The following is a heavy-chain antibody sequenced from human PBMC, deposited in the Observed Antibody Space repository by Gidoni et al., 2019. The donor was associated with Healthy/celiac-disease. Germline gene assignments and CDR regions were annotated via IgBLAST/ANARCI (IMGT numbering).Heavy chain of an antibody. V-gene: IGHV1-69*01. CDR2: IIPIFGTA. CDR1: GGTFRSYA. J-gene: IGHJ6*03. Sequence: QVQLVQSGAEVKKPGSSVKVSCKASGGTFRSYAISWVRQAPGQGLEWMGGIIPIFGTANYAQKFQGRVTITADESTSTAYMELSSLRSEDTAVYYCARDIRGYCSSTSCPTTDYYYYYYMDVWGKGTTVTVSS. CDR3: ARDIRGYCSSTSCPTTDYYYYYYMDV. D-gene: IGHD2-2*01.